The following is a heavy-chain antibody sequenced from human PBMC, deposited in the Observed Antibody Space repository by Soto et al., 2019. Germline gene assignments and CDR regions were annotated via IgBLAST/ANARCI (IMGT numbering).Heavy chain of an antibody. D-gene: IGHD3-10*01. V-gene: IGHV4-30-4*01. CDR2: IYYSRST. CDR3: ARIGLNYYRLDY. Sequence: SETRSLTRTVSRASINSGDYYWSWLRQPPGKGLEGIGHIYYSRSTYYDACLKSLAGISVGSAKSQVSLKLTSVTAADTAVYFCARIGLNYYRLDYSTQGTVVPVSS. J-gene: IGHJ4*02. CDR1: RASINSGDYY.